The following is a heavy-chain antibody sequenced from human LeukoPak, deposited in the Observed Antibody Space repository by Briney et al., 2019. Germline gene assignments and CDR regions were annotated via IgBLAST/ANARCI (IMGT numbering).Heavy chain of an antibody. Sequence: ASVKVSCKASGYTFTDYYIHWVRQAPGQGLDWMGWINPDSGGTIYAQKFQGRVTLTRDTSIATAYMDLSRLLSDDTAVYYCAKAASFYSYGMDVWGQGTTVTVSS. D-gene: IGHD6-6*01. CDR1: GYTFTDYY. CDR3: AKAASFYSYGMDV. J-gene: IGHJ6*02. CDR2: INPDSGGT. V-gene: IGHV1-2*02.